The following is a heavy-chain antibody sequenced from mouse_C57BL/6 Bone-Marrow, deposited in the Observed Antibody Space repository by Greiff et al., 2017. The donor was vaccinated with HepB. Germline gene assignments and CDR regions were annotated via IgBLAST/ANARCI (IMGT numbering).Heavy chain of an antibody. CDR3: ARGDYYISSWFAY. D-gene: IGHD1-1*01. J-gene: IGHJ3*01. Sequence: VQLQQSGAELARPGASVKLSCKASGYTFTSYGISWVKQRTGQGLEWIGEIYPRSGNTYYNEKFKGKATLTADQSSSTAYMELRSLTSEDSAVYFCARGDYYISSWFAYWGQGTLVTVSA. V-gene: IGHV1-81*01. CDR2: IYPRSGNT. CDR1: GYTFTSYG.